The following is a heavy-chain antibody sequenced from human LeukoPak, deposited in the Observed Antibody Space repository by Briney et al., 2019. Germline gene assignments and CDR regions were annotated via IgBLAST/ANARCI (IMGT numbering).Heavy chain of an antibody. J-gene: IGHJ4*02. D-gene: IGHD2-2*01. CDR2: FDPEDGET. Sequence: ASVKVSCKVSGYTLTESSMHWVRQAPGKGLEWMGGFDPEDGETIYAQKFQGRVTMTEDTSTDTAYMELSSLRSEDTAVYYCATTVVRGIVVVPAANLGIDYWGQGTLVTVSS. V-gene: IGHV1-24*01. CDR1: GYTLTESS. CDR3: ATTVVRGIVVVPAANLGIDY.